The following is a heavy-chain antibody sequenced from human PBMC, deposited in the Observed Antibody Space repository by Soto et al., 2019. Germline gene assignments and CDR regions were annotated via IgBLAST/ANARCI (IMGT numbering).Heavy chain of an antibody. Sequence: GGSLRLSCAASGFTCSSYWMRWVRQAPGKGLECVANIKQDGSEKYYVDSVKGRFTISRDNAKNSLYLQMNSLRAEDTAVYYCARSGTERHYDFWSGYPYCYGMDVWGQGTTVTVSS. J-gene: IGHJ6*02. CDR2: IKQDGSEK. V-gene: IGHV3-7*01. CDR1: GFTCSSYW. D-gene: IGHD3-3*01. CDR3: ARSGTERHYDFWSGYPYCYGMDV.